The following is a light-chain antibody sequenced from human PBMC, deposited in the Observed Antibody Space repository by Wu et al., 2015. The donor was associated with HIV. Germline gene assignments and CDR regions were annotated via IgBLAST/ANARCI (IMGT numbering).Light chain of an antibody. Sequence: EIVMTQSPATLSVSPGERATLSCRASQRISSNLAWYQQRPGQAPRPLIYDASTRATGFPARFSGSGSGTEFTLTISNMQSEDFAVYYCQQYNSWPYTFGQGTKLDI. CDR3: QQYNSWPYT. CDR1: QRISSN. V-gene: IGKV3-15*01. CDR2: DAS. J-gene: IGKJ2*01.